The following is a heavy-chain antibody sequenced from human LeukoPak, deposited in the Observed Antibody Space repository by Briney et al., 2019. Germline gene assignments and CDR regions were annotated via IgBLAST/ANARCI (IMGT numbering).Heavy chain of an antibody. CDR3: ARARGYSYGWVDY. J-gene: IGHJ4*02. D-gene: IGHD5-18*01. V-gene: IGHV4-59*01. CDR2: IYYSGST. CDR1: GGSISSYY. Sequence: PLETLSLTCTVSGGSISSYYWSWIRQPPGKGLEWIGSIYYSGSTYYNPSLKSRVTISVDTSKNQFSLKLSSVTAADTAVYYCARARGYSYGWVDYWGQGTLVTVSS.